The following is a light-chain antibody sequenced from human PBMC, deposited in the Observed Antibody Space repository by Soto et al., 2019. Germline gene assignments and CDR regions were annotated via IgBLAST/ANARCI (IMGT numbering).Light chain of an antibody. CDR1: SSDIGAYDY. J-gene: IGLJ1*01. CDR3: SSHTTSSALQV. V-gene: IGLV2-14*01. CDR2: EVN. Sequence: QSALTQPASLSGSPGQSITISCTGTSSDIGAYDYVSWFQQHTGKAPKLMISEVNNRPAGVSNRFSGSKSGNTAYLTISGLQAEDEADYYCSSHTTSSALQVFGTGTKVTVL.